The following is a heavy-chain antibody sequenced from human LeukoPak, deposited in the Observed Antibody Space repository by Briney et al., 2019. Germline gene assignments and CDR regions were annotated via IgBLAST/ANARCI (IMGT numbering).Heavy chain of an antibody. Sequence: SETLSLTCTVSGGSISSTSYYWGWIRQPPGKGLEWIGSIFYSGSTYYNPSLKSRVTISVDTSKNQFSLKVSSVTAADTAVYYCARHAGSPSTFYYHMDVWGKGTTVTVSS. J-gene: IGHJ6*03. V-gene: IGHV4-39*01. D-gene: IGHD5/OR15-5a*01. CDR2: IFYSGST. CDR3: ARHAGSPSTFYYHMDV. CDR1: GGSISSTSYY.